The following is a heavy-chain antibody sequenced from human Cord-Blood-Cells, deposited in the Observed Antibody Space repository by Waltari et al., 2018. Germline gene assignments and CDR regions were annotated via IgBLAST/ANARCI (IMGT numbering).Heavy chain of an antibody. D-gene: IGHD3-22*01. CDR2: IIQILGRA. CDR3: ARSSDYYDSSGYNWFDP. Sequence: QVQLVQSGAEVKKPGSSVKVSCKASGGTFSSYAISWVRQAPGQVLEWMGGKGGIIQILGRANYAQKDQGRGTSTADESTSTADMELSSLRSEDTAVYYCARSSDYYDSSGYNWFDPWGQGTLVTVSS. CDR1: GGTFSSYA. V-gene: IGHV1-69*11. J-gene: IGHJ5*02.